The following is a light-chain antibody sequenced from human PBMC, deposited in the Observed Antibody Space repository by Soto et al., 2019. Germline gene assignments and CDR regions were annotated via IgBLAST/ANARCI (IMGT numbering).Light chain of an antibody. V-gene: IGKV1-5*01. CDR2: DAS. CDR1: QNIVSW. Sequence: DIQMTQSPSTLSASLGDRVTITCRASQNIVSWLAWYQQKPGKAPKLLIYDASYLGSGVPSRFSGSGSGTQFTLTISRLQPDDFANYYCQQYNSYSPWTLGQGTKVDIK. CDR3: QQYNSYSPWT. J-gene: IGKJ1*01.